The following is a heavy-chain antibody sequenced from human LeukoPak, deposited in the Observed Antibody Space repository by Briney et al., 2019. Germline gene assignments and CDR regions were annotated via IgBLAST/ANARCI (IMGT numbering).Heavy chain of an antibody. V-gene: IGHV4-34*01. CDR2: INHSGST. CDR1: GGSFSGYY. D-gene: IGHD2-15*01. Sequence: SETLSLTWAVYGGSFSGYYWSWIRQPPGKGLEWIGEINHSGSTNYNPSLKSRVTISVDTSKNQFSLKLSSVTAADTAVYYCARAVVVDRLIDYWGQGTLVTVSS. J-gene: IGHJ4*02. CDR3: ARAVVVDRLIDY.